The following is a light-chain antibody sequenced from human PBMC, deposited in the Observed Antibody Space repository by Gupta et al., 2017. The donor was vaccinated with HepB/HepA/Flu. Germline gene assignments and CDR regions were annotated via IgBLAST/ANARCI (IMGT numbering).Light chain of an antibody. CDR3: GSDTRSSTWL. V-gene: IGLV2-14*03. Sequence: QSALTQPASVSGSPGQSIAISCTGTSSDIGAYNSVSWYQQHPGKAPQLIIYDVNKRPSGVANRFSGSKSGNTAFLIISGLQAEDEADYFCGSDTRSSTWLFGGGTKVTVL. CDR1: SSDIGAYNS. CDR2: DVN. J-gene: IGLJ2*01.